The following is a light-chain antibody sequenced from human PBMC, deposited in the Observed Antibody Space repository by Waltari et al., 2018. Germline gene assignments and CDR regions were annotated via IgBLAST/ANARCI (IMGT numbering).Light chain of an antibody. V-gene: IGKV1D-13*01. J-gene: IGKJ4*01. CDR2: DAS. CDR3: QQFNNYPLT. CDR1: QGIRSA. Sequence: AIQLTQSPSSLSVSVGDRVTITCRASQGIRSALAWFQQKPGETPKLLIYDASTLESGVPSRFSGSGSGTDFTLTISRLQPEDFATYYCQQFNNYPLTFGGGTKVEIK.